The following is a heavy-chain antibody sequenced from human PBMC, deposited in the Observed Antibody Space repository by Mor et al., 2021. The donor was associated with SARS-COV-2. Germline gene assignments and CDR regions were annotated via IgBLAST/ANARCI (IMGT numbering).Heavy chain of an antibody. D-gene: IGHD3-10*01. J-gene: IGHJ3*02. CDR2: TI. Sequence: TIYYADSVKGRFTISRDNAKNSLYLQMNSLRAEDTAVYYCARGTYYYGSGDFSDAFDIWGQGTMVTVSS. V-gene: IGHV3-48*03. CDR3: ARGTYYYGSGDFSDAFDI.